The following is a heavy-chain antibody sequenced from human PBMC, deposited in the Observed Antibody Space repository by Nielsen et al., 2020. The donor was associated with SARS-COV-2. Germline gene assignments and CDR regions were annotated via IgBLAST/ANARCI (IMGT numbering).Heavy chain of an antibody. CDR1: GGSISSYY. J-gene: IGHJ4*02. Sequence: SETLSLTCTVSGGSISSYYWSWIRQHPGKGLEWIGYIYYSGSTYYNPSLKSRVTISVDTSKNQFSLKLSSVTAADTAVYYCARGLNYYDSSGPLGRWGQGTLVTVSS. D-gene: IGHD3-22*01. V-gene: IGHV4-59*01. CDR2: IYYSGST. CDR3: ARGLNYYDSSGPLGR.